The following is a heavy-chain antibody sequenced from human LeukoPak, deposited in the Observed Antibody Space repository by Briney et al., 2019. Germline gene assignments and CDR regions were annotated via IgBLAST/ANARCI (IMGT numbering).Heavy chain of an antibody. V-gene: IGHV4-39*07. CDR1: GGSISSSSYY. CDR2: IYYSGST. CDR3: ARLGVVVVPAAMRILYYFDY. Sequence: SETLSLTCTVSGGSISSSSYYWGWIRQPPGKGLEWIGSIYYSGSTYYNPSLKSRVTISVDTSKNQFSLKLSSVTAADTAVYYCARLGVVVVPAAMRILYYFDYWGQGTLVTVSS. J-gene: IGHJ4*02. D-gene: IGHD2-2*01.